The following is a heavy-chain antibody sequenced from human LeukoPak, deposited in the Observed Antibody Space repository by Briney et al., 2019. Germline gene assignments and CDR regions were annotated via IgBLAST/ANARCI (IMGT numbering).Heavy chain of an antibody. V-gene: IGHV4-34*01. Sequence: SETLSLTCAVYGGSFSGYYWSWIRQPPGKGLEWIGEINHSGSTNYNPSLKSRVTISVDTSKNQFSLKLSSVTAADTAVYYCAGDYYDSSGYSMYYFDYWGQGTLVTVSS. CDR3: AGDYYDSSGYSMYYFDY. CDR2: INHSGST. D-gene: IGHD3-22*01. CDR1: GGSFSGYY. J-gene: IGHJ4*02.